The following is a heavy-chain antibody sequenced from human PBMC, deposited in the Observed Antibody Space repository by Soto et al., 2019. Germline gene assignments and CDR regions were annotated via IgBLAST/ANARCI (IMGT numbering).Heavy chain of an antibody. CDR3: AREGGAYDSGGYLIRGAFDI. CDR2: IYFRGNT. V-gene: IGHV4-31*03. Sequence: SETLSLTCSVSGDSISRIDYYWTWIRQHPEKGLEWIGNIYFRGNTYYSPSLESRLTISVDTSKNQFSLKLTSVTAADTAVYYCAREGGAYDSGGYLIRGAFDIWGQGTMVTVSS. D-gene: IGHD3-22*01. J-gene: IGHJ3*02. CDR1: GDSISRIDYY.